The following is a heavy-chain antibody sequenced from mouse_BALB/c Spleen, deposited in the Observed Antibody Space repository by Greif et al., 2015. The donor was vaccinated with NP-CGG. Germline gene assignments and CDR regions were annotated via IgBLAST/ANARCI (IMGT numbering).Heavy chain of an antibody. CDR3: ARGQDGNFFFDY. D-gene: IGHD2-1*01. J-gene: IGHJ2*01. V-gene: IGHV5-6-5*01. CDR2: ISSGGST. CDR1: GFTFSSYA. Sequence: EVMLVESGGGLVKPGGSLKLSCAASGFTFSSYAMSWVRQTPEKRLEWVASISSGGSTYYPDSVKGRFTIPRDNARNILYLQMSSLRSEDTAMYYCARGQDGNFFFDYWGQGTTLTVSS.